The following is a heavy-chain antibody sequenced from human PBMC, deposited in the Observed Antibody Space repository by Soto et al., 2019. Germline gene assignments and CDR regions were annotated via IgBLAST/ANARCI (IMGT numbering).Heavy chain of an antibody. D-gene: IGHD3-22*01. CDR2: IYHSGST. J-gene: IGHJ6*02. CDR3: AREPVYDSSGYYYPRGMDV. Sequence: SETLSLTCAVSGGSISSSNWWSWVRQPPGKGLEWIGEIYHSGSTYYNPSLKSRVTISVDTSKNQFSLKLSSVTAADTAVYYCAREPVYDSSGYYYPRGMDVWGQGTTVTVSS. V-gene: IGHV4-4*02. CDR1: GGSISSSNW.